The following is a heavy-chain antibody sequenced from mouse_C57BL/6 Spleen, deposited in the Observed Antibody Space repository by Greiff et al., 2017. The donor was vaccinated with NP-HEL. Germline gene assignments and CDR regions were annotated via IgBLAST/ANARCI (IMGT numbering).Heavy chain of an antibody. J-gene: IGHJ2*01. Sequence: EVQLQQSGAELVRPGASVKLSCTASGFNITDYYMPWVKQRPEQGLEWIGRIDPEDGDTEYAPKFQGKATMTADTSSNTAYLQLSSLTSEDTAVYYCAEDYNTYFDYWGQGTTLTVSS. CDR2: IDPEDGDT. D-gene: IGHD2-4*01. CDR1: GFNITDYY. V-gene: IGHV14-1*01. CDR3: AEDYNTYFDY.